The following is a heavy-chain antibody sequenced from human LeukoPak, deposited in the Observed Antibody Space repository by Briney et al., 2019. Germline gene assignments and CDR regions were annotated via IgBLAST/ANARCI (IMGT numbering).Heavy chain of an antibody. CDR1: GFTFSNYF. J-gene: IGHJ5*02. Sequence: GGSLRLSCAASGFTFSNYFMHWVRQAPGKGLVWVSRINSDGTSTMYADSVKGRFTISRDNAKNMQYMQMNSLRDEDTAVYCCGRRVDATRWFDPWGQGTLVTVSS. V-gene: IGHV3-74*03. D-gene: IGHD2-15*01. CDR2: INSDGTST. CDR3: GRRVDATRWFDP.